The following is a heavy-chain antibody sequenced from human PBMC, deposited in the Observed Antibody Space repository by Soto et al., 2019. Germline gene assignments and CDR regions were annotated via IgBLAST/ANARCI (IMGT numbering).Heavy chain of an antibody. CDR3: ARGYTNIIPVEY. J-gene: IGHJ4*02. V-gene: IGHV4-30-4*01. CDR2: IYYSGST. Sequence: TCTVSGVSIIICDYYWSWIRHPPGKGLECIGYIYYSGSTYYNPSLKSRVTISVDTSKNQFSLKLSSVTAADTAVYYCARGYTNIIPVEYWGQGTLVTVSS. CDR1: GVSIIICDYY. D-gene: IGHD3-3*01.